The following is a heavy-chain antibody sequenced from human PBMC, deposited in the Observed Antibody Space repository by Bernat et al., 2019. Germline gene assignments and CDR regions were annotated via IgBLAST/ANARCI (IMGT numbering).Heavy chain of an antibody. CDR2: INPNSGGT. D-gene: IGHD2-15*01. J-gene: IGHJ5*02. V-gene: IGHV1-2*04. CDR1: GYTFTGYY. CDR3: ARFVSGYCSGGSCYRGTGWFDP. Sequence: VQLVESGAEVKKPGASVKVSCKASGYTFTGYYMHWVRQAPGQGLEWMGWINPNSGGTNYAQKFQGWVTMTRDTSISTAYMELSRLRSDDTAVYYCARFVSGYCSGGSCYRGTGWFDPWGQGTLVTVSS.